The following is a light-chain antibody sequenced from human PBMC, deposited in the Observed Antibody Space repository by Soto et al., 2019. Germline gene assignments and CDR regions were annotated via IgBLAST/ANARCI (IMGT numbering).Light chain of an antibody. Sequence: QSALTQSASVSGSPGQSIAISCTGTNSDVGGYNYVSWYQQYPGKAPKLMIDDVSNRPSGVSNRFSGSKSGSTASLTISGLQAEDEADYYCSSYTSISTLVFGGGTQLTVL. CDR1: NSDVGGYNY. CDR2: DVS. V-gene: IGLV2-14*01. CDR3: SSYTSISTLV. J-gene: IGLJ2*01.